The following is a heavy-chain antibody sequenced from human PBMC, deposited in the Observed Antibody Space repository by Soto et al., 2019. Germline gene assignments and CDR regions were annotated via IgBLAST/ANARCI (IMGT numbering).Heavy chain of an antibody. CDR2: INPNSGGT. CDR3: ARDLATTSYGMDV. V-gene: IGHV1-2*04. J-gene: IGHJ6*02. Sequence: ASVKVSCKASGYTFTGYYMHWVRQAPGQGLEWMGWINPNSGGTNYAQKFQGWVTMTRDTSISTAYMELSRLRSDDTAVYYCARDLATTSYGMDVWGQGTTVTVSS. D-gene: IGHD1-7*01. CDR1: GYTFTGYY.